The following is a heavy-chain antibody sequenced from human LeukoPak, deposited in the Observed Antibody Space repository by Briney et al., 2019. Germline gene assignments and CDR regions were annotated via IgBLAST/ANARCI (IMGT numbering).Heavy chain of an antibody. D-gene: IGHD7-27*01. Sequence: GESLKISCQGSGYSFSSYWIAWVRQMPGKGLEWMGIIYPGDSATKSSPSFQGQVTVSADKSISTAYLQWSSLKASDTAMYYCARQNWGVDYWGQGTLVTVSS. J-gene: IGHJ4*02. CDR2: IYPGDSAT. CDR3: ARQNWGVDY. V-gene: IGHV5-51*01. CDR1: GYSFSSYW.